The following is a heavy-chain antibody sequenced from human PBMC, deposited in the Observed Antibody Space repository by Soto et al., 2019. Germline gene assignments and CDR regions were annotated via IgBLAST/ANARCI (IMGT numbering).Heavy chain of an antibody. V-gene: IGHV3-21*01. CDR2: ISSSSSYI. CDR3: ATSAETGTTLYYFDY. CDR1: GFTFSSYS. D-gene: IGHD1-7*01. J-gene: IGHJ4*02. Sequence: PGGSLRLSCAASGFTFSSYSMNWVRQAPGKGLEWVSFISSSSSYIYYADSVKGRFTISRDNSKNSLYLQMNSLRAEDTAVYYCATSAETGTTLYYFDYWGQGTLVTFSS.